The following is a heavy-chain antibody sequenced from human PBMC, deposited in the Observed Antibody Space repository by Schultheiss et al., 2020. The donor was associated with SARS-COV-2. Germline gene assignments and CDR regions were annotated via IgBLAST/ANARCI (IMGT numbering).Heavy chain of an antibody. CDR3: AKDLPGHEYSSSSGAFDI. CDR1: GFTFSSYG. J-gene: IGHJ3*02. CDR2: ISYDGSNK. D-gene: IGHD6-6*01. Sequence: GGSLRLSCAASGFTFSSYGMHWVRQAPGKGLEWVAVISYDGSNKYYADSVKGRFTISRDNSKNTLYLQMNSLRAEDTAVYYCAKDLPGHEYSSSSGAFDIWGQGTMVTVSS. V-gene: IGHV3-30*18.